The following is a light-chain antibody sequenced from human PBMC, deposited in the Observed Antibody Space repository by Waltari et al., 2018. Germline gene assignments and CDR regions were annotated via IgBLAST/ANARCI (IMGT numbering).Light chain of an antibody. V-gene: IGLV1-40*01. CDR3: QSYDSSLSAYV. J-gene: IGLJ1*01. CDR1: RPNIVAGYD. CDR2: GNT. Sequence: QSVLTQSPSVSGAPGQRVPISCTGTRPNIVAGYDVPWYQPLPGTAPKLLIFGNTNRPSGVPDRFSGSKSGTSASLAITGLQAEDEADYYCQSYDSSLSAYVFGTGTKVTVL.